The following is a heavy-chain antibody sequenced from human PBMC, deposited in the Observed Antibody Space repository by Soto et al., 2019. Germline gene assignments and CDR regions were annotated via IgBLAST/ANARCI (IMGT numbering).Heavy chain of an antibody. CDR3: ARQRTTVVTQAYFDH. Sequence: SETLSLTCIVSGESISSSSYYWGWIRQPPGKGLEWIVSLYYSGRTYYNPSFKSRVTISIDTSKTQFSLKRSSVTATDTAVYNGARQRTTVVTQAYFDHWGQGALVTVSS. D-gene: IGHD2-21*02. CDR2: LYYSGRT. J-gene: IGHJ4*02. V-gene: IGHV4-39*01. CDR1: GESISSSSYY.